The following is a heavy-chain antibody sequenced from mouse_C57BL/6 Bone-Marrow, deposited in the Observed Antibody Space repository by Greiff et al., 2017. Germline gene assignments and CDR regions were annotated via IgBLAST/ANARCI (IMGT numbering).Heavy chain of an antibody. D-gene: IGHD1-1*01. CDR2: IDPANGNT. Sequence: VQLKESVAELVRPGASVKLSCTASGFNIKNTYMHWVKQRPEQGLEWIGRIDPANGNTKYAPKFQGKATITADTSSNTAYLQLSSLTSKDTAIDYCARLLLRYHYYAMDYWGQGTSVTVSS. V-gene: IGHV14-3*01. J-gene: IGHJ4*01. CDR1: GFNIKNTY. CDR3: ARLLLRYHYYAMDY.